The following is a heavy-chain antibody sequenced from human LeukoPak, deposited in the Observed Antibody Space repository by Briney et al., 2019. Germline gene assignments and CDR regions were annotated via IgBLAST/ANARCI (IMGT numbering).Heavy chain of an antibody. J-gene: IGHJ4*02. CDR1: GFTFQDHG. Sequence: PGGSLRLSCAASGFTFQDHGMSWVRQAPGKGLEWVSALNWNGDNRGYADSVKGRFTISRDNAKKSLYLQMNSLTAEDTAYYYCAREEGPYFGCWGQGTLVTVSS. V-gene: IGHV3-20*04. CDR2: LNWNGDNR. CDR3: AREEGPYFGC.